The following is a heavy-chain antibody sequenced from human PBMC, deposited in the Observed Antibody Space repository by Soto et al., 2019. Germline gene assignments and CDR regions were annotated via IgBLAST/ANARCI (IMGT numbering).Heavy chain of an antibody. V-gene: IGHV3-23*01. J-gene: IGHJ4*02. CDR1: GFTFSSCA. Sequence: EVLLLESGGGLVQPGGSLRLACAASGFTFSSCAMSWVRQAAGKGLEWVSGSSGSGSTYSADSVKGRFTISRDNSKNTAYLQMNSLRAEDTAVYYCVKSRSGSYYSALAYWGQGALVTVSS. CDR2: SSGSGST. D-gene: IGHD3-10*01. CDR3: VKSRSGSYYSALAY.